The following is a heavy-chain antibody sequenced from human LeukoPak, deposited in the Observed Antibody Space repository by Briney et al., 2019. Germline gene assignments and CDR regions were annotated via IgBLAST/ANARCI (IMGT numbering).Heavy chain of an antibody. CDR3: ARYCSSSSCSGGFDY. V-gene: IGHV3-30-3*01. J-gene: IGHJ4*01. D-gene: IGHD2-2*01. CDR1: GFTFSSYW. CDR2: ISYDGSNK. Sequence: GGSLRLSCAASGFTFSSYWMHWVRQAPGKGLEWVAVISYDGSNKYYADSVKGRFTISRDNSKNSLYLQMNSLRDEDTAVYYCARYCSSSSCSGGFDYWGHGTLVTVSS.